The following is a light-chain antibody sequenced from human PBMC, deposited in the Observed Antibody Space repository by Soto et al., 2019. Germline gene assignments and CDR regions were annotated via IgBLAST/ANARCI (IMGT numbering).Light chain of an antibody. CDR3: QPYGSSIT. Sequence: EIVLTQPPGTLSLSPGERATLSCRASQSVSSSYLAWYPQQPGQAPRLLIYGASSRATGIPDRFSGSGSGTDFTLTISRLEPEDFAVYYCQPYGSSITFGGGTKVDLK. CDR2: GAS. J-gene: IGKJ4*01. CDR1: QSVSSSY. V-gene: IGKV3-20*01.